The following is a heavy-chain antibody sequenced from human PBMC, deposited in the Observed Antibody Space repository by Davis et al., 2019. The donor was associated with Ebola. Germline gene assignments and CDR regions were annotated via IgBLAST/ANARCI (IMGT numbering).Heavy chain of an antibody. V-gene: IGHV3-9*03. J-gene: IGHJ6*02. Sequence: PGGSLKISCAASGFTFDDYAMHWVRQAPGKGLEWVSGISWNSGSIGYADSVKGRFTISRDNAKNSLYLQMNSLRAEDMALYYCAKDLGGGGYYYYGMDVWGQGTTVTVSS. CDR1: GFTFDDYA. D-gene: IGHD3-16*01. CDR3: AKDLGGGGYYYYGMDV. CDR2: ISWNSGSI.